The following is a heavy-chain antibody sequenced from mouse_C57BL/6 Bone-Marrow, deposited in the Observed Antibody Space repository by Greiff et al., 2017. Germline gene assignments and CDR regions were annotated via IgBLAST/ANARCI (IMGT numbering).Heavy chain of an antibody. CDR2: IDPSDSYT. J-gene: IGHJ2*01. Sequence: VQLQQPGAELVRPGTSVKLSCKASGYTFTSYWMHWVKQRPGQGLEWIGVIDPSDSYTNYNQKFKGKATLTVDTSSSTAYMQLSSLTSEDSAVYYCARRGITTGVATRYFDYWGQGTTLTVSS. CDR3: ARRGITTGVATRYFDY. CDR1: GYTFTSYW. D-gene: IGHD1-1*01. V-gene: IGHV1-59*01.